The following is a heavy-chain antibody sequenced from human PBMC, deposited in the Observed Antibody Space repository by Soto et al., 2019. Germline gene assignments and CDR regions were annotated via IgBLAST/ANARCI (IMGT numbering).Heavy chain of an antibody. Sequence: QVQLVQSGAEVKKPGASVKVSCKSSGYTFSMSGISWVRQAPGQGLEWMGWISGYNGNTNYEQKFQDRVTRTTDTSTNPAYMELRSLRSDDTAVYYCAREGPRPYYYYGMDVWGQGTTVTVSS. J-gene: IGHJ6*02. CDR2: ISGYNGNT. V-gene: IGHV1-18*01. CDR3: AREGPRPYYYYGMDV. CDR1: GYTFSMSG.